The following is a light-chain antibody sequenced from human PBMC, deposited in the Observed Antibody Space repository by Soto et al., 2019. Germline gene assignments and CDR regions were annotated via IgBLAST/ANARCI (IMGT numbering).Light chain of an antibody. CDR2: AAS. Sequence: DIQMTQSPSSLSASVGDRITITCRSSQSISSYLHWYQHKPGKAPRLLIYAASSLQRGVPSRFSGSGSGTNFTLTIRSLQPDDFATYFCQQSYKTPYPFGQGTKLEIK. V-gene: IGKV1-39*01. CDR1: QSISSY. CDR3: QQSYKTPYP. J-gene: IGKJ2*01.